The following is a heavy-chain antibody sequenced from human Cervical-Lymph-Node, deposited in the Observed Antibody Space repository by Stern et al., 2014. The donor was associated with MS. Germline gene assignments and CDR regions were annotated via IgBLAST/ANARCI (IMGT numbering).Heavy chain of an antibody. V-gene: IGHV4-31*03. Sequence: QVQLQESGPGLVKPSQTLSLTCSVSGGSIISGGHLWSWIRQPPGEGLEWIGYIHSTGSTYYNPSLRSRVAISLDPSQNLFSLSLTSVTAADTAVYYCARNSPFGPWGQGTLVTVSS. CDR1: GGSIISGGHL. J-gene: IGHJ5*02. CDR2: IHSTGST. CDR3: ARNSPFGP. D-gene: IGHD2/OR15-2a*01.